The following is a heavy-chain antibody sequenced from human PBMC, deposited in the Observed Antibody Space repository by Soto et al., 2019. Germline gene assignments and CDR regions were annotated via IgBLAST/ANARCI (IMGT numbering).Heavy chain of an antibody. CDR2: LSGSGTST. J-gene: IGHJ6*02. CDR1: GFSFVNYA. D-gene: IGHD5-18*01. CDR3: VKERYAQLWLEDYGMDV. V-gene: IGHV3-23*01. Sequence: EVQLLESGGGLVQPGGSLRLSCAASGFSFVNYAMNWVRQAPGKGLEWVSGLSGSGTSTYYADSVKGRFTISRDNSRDTLFLQMNSLTADDTAVYYCVKERYAQLWLEDYGMDVWGQGTTVTV.